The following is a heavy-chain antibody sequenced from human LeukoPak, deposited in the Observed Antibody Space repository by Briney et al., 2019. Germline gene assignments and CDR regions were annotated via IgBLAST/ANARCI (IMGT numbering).Heavy chain of an antibody. V-gene: IGHV3-21*01. J-gene: IGHJ4*02. CDR2: ISGSSSYI. CDR3: ARVPLSYYDSSAYFDY. CDR1: GFTFSSYA. D-gene: IGHD3-22*01. Sequence: GGSLRLSCAASGFTFSSYAMSWVRQAPGKGLEWVSSISGSSSYIYYADSVKGRFTISRDNAKNSLYLQMNSLRAEDTAVYYCARVPLSYYDSSAYFDYWGQGTLVTVSS.